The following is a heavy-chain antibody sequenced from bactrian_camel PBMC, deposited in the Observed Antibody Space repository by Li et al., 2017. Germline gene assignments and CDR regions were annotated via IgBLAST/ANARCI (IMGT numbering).Heavy chain of an antibody. CDR1: GYVGRHNIC. V-gene: IGHV3S53*01. CDR2: LDSDGSP. Sequence: QVQLVESGGGSVQAGGSLRLSCAASGYVGRHNICLGWFRQTPGKAREWIAALDSDGSPSYADSVKGRFTVSRDKNTLYLQMDSLRPEDSAKYFCAYDTQFCEGGDCADEYFKGDCTNWGQGTQVTVS. J-gene: IGHJ4*01. D-gene: IGHD1*01. CDR3: AYDTQFCEGGDCADEYFKGDCTN.